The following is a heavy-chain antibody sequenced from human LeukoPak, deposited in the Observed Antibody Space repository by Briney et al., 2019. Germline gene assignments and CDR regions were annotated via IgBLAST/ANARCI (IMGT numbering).Heavy chain of an antibody. V-gene: IGHV4-31*03. D-gene: IGHD3-16*01. J-gene: IGHJ6*04. Sequence: PSQTLFLTCNVSGDSLTSRAYYWSWIRQHPGTGLEWIGYIYHSGSTYYNPSLMTRVSMSVDTSKNQFSLKLTSVTAADSAVYYCARDMFVGGLDVWGKGTTVTVSS. CDR3: ARDMFVGGLDV. CDR1: GDSLTSRAYY. CDR2: IYHSGST.